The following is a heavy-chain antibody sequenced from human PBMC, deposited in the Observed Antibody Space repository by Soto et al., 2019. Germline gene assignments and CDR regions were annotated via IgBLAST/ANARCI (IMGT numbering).Heavy chain of an antibody. CDR3: ARESGTTGYYYFDY. CDR1: GGSFSGYY. V-gene: IGHV4-34*01. Sequence: SETLSLTCAVYGGSFSGYYWSWIRQPPGKGLEWIGEINHSGSTNYNPSLKSRVTISVDTSKNQFSLKLSSVTAADTAVYYCARESGTTGYYYFDYWGQGTLVTVSS. J-gene: IGHJ4*02. CDR2: INHSGST. D-gene: IGHD1-1*01.